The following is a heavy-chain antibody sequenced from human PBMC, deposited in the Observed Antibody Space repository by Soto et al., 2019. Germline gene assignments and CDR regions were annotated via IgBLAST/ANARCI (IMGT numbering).Heavy chain of an antibody. CDR3: ARIYGSEHGAFDI. CDR1: GGTFSSYA. D-gene: IGHD3-10*01. Sequence: GASVKVSCKASGGTFSSYAISWVRQAPGQGLEWMGGIIPIFGTANYAQKFQGRVTITADESTSTAYMELSSLRSEDTAVYYCARIYGSEHGAFDIWGQGTMVNVSS. CDR2: IIPIFGTA. J-gene: IGHJ3*02. V-gene: IGHV1-69*13.